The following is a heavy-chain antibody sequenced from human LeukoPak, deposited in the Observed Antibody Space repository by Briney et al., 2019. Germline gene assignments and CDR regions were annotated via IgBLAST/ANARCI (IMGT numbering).Heavy chain of an antibody. V-gene: IGHV4-39*07. CDR1: GGSMSSSSYY. CDR3: ASFERLTSSFIEAFQH. CDR2: IYYSGST. J-gene: IGHJ1*01. Sequence: SETLSLTCTVSGGSMSSSSYYWGWIRQPPGKELEWIGSIYYSGSTYYNPSLKSRVTISVDTSKNQFSLTLSSVTAADTAVYYCASFERLTSSFIEAFQHWGQGTLVTVSS. D-gene: IGHD3-16*02.